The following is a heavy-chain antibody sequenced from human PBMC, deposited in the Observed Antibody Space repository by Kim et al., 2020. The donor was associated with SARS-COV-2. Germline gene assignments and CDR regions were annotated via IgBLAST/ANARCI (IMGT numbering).Heavy chain of an antibody. V-gene: IGHV4-39*02. CDR3: ARLEYSSSSRLFDP. CDR2: IYYTGDT. D-gene: IGHD6-6*01. CDR1: GGSVSSSNYS. Sequence: SETLSLTCTVSGGSVSSSNYSWGWIRQPPGKGLEWIGNIYYTGDTYYNPSLKSRVTISVDTSKNHFSLKLSSLTAADTAVYYCARLEYSSSSRLFDPWGQGTLVTVSS. J-gene: IGHJ5*02.